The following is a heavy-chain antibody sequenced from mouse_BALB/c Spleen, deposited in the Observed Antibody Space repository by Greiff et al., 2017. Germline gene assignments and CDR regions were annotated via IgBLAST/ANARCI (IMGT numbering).Heavy chain of an antibody. CDR3: ARRDGYFDY. J-gene: IGHJ2*01. D-gene: IGHD2-3*01. Sequence: EVQRVESGGDLVKPGGSLKLSCAASGFTFSSYGMSWVCQTPDKRLEWVATISSGGSYTYYQDSVKGRFTISRDNAKNTLYLQMSSLKSEDTAMYYCARRDGYFDYWGQGTTLTVSS. CDR2: ISSGGSYT. CDR1: GFTFSSYG. V-gene: IGHV5-6*01.